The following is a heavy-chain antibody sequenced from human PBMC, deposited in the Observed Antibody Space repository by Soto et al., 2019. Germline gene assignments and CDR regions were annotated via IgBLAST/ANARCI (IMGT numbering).Heavy chain of an antibody. D-gene: IGHD3-10*01. V-gene: IGHV4-31*03. CDR1: GGSISSGGYY. CDR2: IYYSGST. Sequence: QVQLQESGPGLVKPSQTLSLTCTVSGGSISSGGYYWSWIRQHPGKGLEWIGYIYYSGSTYYNPSLKSRVTISVDTSKNQFSLKLSSVTAADTAVYYCARKGENVLLWFGEIPGAFDIWGQGTMVTVSS. CDR3: ARKGENVLLWFGEIPGAFDI. J-gene: IGHJ3*02.